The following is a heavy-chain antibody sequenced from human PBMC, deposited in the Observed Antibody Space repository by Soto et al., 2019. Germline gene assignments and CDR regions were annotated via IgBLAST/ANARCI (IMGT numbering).Heavy chain of an antibody. Sequence: QLQLQESGPGLVKPSETLSLTCTVSGGSISSSSYYWGWIRQPPGKGLEWIGSIYYSGSTYYNPSLKSRVTISVDTSKNQFSLKVSSVTAADTAVYYCARGDYDILTGYLWGQGTLVTVSS. CDR1: GGSISSSSYY. CDR3: ARGDYDILTGYL. J-gene: IGHJ4*02. CDR2: IYYSGST. D-gene: IGHD3-9*01. V-gene: IGHV4-39*01.